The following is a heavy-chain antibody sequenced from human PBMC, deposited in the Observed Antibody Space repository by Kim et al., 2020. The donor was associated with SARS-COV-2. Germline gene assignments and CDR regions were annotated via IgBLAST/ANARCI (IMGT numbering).Heavy chain of an antibody. CDR1: GFTFSSYW. CDR2: IKQDGSEK. J-gene: IGHJ4*02. Sequence: GGSLRLSCAASGFTFSSYWMSWVRQAPGKGLEWVANIKQDGSEKYYVDSVKGRFTISRDNAKNSLYLQMNSLRAEDTAVYYCAASLWFGISAFDYWGQGTLVTVSS. D-gene: IGHD3-10*01. V-gene: IGHV3-7*01. CDR3: AASLWFGISAFDY.